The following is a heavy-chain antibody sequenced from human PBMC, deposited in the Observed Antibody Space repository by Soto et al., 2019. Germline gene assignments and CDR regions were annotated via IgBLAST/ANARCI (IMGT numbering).Heavy chain of an antibody. Sequence: QVQLVESGGGVVQPGRSLRLSCAASGFTFSSYAMHWVRQAPGKELEWVAVISYDGSNKYYADSVKGLFTISRDNSKNTLYLQMNSLRAEDTAVYYCAREPSGGYLPYYYYYGMDVWGQGTTVTVSS. J-gene: IGHJ6*02. D-gene: IGHD3-22*01. CDR3: AREPSGGYLPYYYYYGMDV. CDR1: GFTFSSYA. V-gene: IGHV3-30-3*01. CDR2: ISYDGSNK.